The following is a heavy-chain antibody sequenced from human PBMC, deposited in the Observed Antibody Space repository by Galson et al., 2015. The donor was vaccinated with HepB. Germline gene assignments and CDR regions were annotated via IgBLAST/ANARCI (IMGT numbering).Heavy chain of an antibody. J-gene: IGHJ4*02. CDR3: ARDIGAGGYDSFDY. Sequence: SETLSLTCTVSGYSISSGYYWGWIRQPPGKGLEWIGSIYHSGSTYHNPSLKSRVTISVDTSKNQFSLKLSSVTAADTAVYYCARDIGAGGYDSFDYWGQGTLVTVSS. CDR2: IYHSGST. CDR1: GYSISSGYY. V-gene: IGHV4-38-2*02. D-gene: IGHD5-12*01.